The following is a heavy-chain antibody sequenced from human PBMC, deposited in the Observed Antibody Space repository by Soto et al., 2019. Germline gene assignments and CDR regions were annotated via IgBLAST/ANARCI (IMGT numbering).Heavy chain of an antibody. CDR2: VYNSGST. V-gene: IGHV4-59*01. J-gene: IGHJ4*02. CDR1: GGSISSNY. Sequence: KPSETLSLTCTVSGGSISSNYWTWIRQPPGKGPEWIGYVYNSGSTNYNPSLKRRITISEDTSKSQFSLKVNSMTAADTAVYYCARYRREAVAGYTLDNWGQGILVTVSS. D-gene: IGHD6-13*01. CDR3: ARYRREAVAGYTLDN.